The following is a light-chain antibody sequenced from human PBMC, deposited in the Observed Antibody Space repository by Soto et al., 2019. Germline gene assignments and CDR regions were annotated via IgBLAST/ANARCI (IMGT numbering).Light chain of an antibody. Sequence: DIQMTQSPSTLSASVGDRVSINCRASQSIRSWLAWYQQKPGKAPKLLIYKASSLESGVPSRFSGSGSGTEFTLTISSLQPDDFATYYCQQYNSYSWTFGQGTKVDIK. CDR1: QSIRSW. CDR2: KAS. CDR3: QQYNSYSWT. V-gene: IGKV1-5*03. J-gene: IGKJ1*01.